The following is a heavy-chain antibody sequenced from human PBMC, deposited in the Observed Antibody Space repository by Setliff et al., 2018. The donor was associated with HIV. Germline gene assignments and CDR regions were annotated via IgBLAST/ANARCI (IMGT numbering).Heavy chain of an antibody. CDR3: ARASVGVTGLYAFDI. D-gene: IGHD1-26*01. J-gene: IGHJ3*02. CDR2: VHYSGTT. V-gene: IGHV4-39*07. Sequence: SETLSLTCTISGGSISSSSYYWGWIRQPPGRGPEWIGSVHYSGTTYYNPSLKSRVAISLETSKNQFSLELSSVTVADTAIYYCARASVGVTGLYAFDIWGQGTMVTVSS. CDR1: GGSISSSSYY.